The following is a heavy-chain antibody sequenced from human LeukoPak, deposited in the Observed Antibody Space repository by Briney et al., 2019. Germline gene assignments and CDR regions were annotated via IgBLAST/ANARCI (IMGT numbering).Heavy chain of an antibody. V-gene: IGHV4-59*01. CDR3: ARIVPAAIPDNWFDP. Sequence: PSETLSLTCTVSGGSISSYYWSWIRQPPGKALEWIGYIYYSGSTNYNPSLKSRVTISVDTSKNQFSLKLSSVTAADTAVYYCARIVPAAIPDNWFDPWGQGTLVTVSS. D-gene: IGHD2-2*02. CDR1: GGSISSYY. CDR2: IYYSGST. J-gene: IGHJ5*02.